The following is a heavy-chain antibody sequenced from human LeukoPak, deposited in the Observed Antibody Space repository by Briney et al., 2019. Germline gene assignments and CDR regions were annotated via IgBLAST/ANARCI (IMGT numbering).Heavy chain of an antibody. V-gene: IGHV1-18*01. J-gene: IGHJ4*02. D-gene: IGHD3-10*01. CDR1: GYTFTSYG. CDR2: ISAYNGNT. Sequence: ASVKVSCKSSGYTFTSYGFTRVRQPPGQGLEWMGWISAYNGNTNYVQKLQGRVTMPTDTSTSTVYMELRSLRSDDTAVYYCARGGLTESVDYWGQGTLVTVSS. CDR3: ARGGLTESVDY.